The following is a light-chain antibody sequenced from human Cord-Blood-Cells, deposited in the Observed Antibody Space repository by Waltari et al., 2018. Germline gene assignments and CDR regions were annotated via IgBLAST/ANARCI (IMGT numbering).Light chain of an antibody. Sequence: NFMMTQPHSVSASPGKTVTISCTRRSCSSASNYVQWYQQRPGSSPTTVIYEDNQRPSGVPDRFSGSIDSSSNSASLTISGLKTEDEADYYCQSYDSSNWVFGGGTKLTVL. V-gene: IGLV6-57*01. CDR2: EDN. J-gene: IGLJ3*02. CDR3: QSYDSSNWV. CDR1: SCSSASNY.